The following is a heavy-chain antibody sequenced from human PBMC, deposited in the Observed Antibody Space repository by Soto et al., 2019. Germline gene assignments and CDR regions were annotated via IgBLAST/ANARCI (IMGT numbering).Heavy chain of an antibody. Sequence: GGSLRLSCAASGFTFSSYEMNWVRQAPGKGLEWVSYISSSGSTIYYADSVKGRFTISRDNAKNSLYLQMNSLRADDTAVYYCERVVSGYCSRGSCYLAYYGMDVWGQGTTVTVSS. CDR1: GFTFSSYE. D-gene: IGHD2-15*01. CDR3: ERVVSGYCSRGSCYLAYYGMDV. CDR2: ISSSGSTI. V-gene: IGHV3-48*03. J-gene: IGHJ6*02.